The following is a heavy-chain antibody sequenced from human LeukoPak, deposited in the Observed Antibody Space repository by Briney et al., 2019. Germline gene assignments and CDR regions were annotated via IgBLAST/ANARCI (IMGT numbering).Heavy chain of an antibody. V-gene: IGHV3-7*03. CDR3: TRVFGGYDVSDY. CDR2: IKKDGSQK. Sequence: GGSLRPSCAASGFTFSSFWMSWVRQAPGKGLEWVANIKKDGSQKYYVDSVEGRFTISRDNAKNSLYLQMDSLRVDDAAVYYCTRVFGGYDVSDYWGQGTLVTVSS. D-gene: IGHD3-3*01. J-gene: IGHJ4*02. CDR1: GFTFSSFW.